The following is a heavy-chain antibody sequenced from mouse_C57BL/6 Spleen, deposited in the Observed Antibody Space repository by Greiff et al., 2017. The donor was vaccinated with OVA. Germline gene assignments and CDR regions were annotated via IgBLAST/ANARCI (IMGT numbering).Heavy chain of an antibody. Sequence: EVQLQQSGPELVKPGASVKISCKASGYTFTDYYMNWVKQSHGKSLEWIGDINPNNGGTSYNQKFKGKATLTVDKSSSTAYMELRSLTSEDSAVYYCARPYSNYGRVYFDYWGQGTTLTVSA. V-gene: IGHV1-26*01. CDR3: ARPYSNYGRVYFDY. CDR1: GYTFTDYY. J-gene: IGHJ2*01. D-gene: IGHD2-5*01. CDR2: INPNNGGT.